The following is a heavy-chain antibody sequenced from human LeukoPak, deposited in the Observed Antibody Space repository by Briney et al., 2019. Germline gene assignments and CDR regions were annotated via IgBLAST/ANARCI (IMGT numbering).Heavy chain of an antibody. CDR1: GYTFTGYY. J-gene: IGHJ6*02. D-gene: IGHD2-2*02. CDR3: ARDVPQLLYQASYYYYGMDV. CDR2: INPNSGGT. V-gene: IGHV1-2*06. Sequence: ASVKVSCKASGYTFTGYYMHWVRQAPGQGLEWMGRINPNSGGTNYAQKFQGRVTMTRDTSISTAYMELSRLRSDDTAVYYCARDVPQLLYQASYYYYGMDVWGQGTTVTVSS.